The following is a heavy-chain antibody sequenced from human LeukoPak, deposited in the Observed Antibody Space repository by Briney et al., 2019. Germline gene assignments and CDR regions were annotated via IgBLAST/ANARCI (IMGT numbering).Heavy chain of an antibody. CDR2: INPNSGGT. Sequence: ASVKVSCKASGYTFTDYYIHWVRQAPGQGLEWMGWINPNSGGTNYAQKFQGRVTMTRDTSIGAAYMDLSSLRSDDTAVYYCARHRSSGRDFDYWGQGTLVTVSS. J-gene: IGHJ4*02. V-gene: IGHV1-2*02. D-gene: IGHD6-19*01. CDR1: GYTFTDYY. CDR3: ARHRSSGRDFDY.